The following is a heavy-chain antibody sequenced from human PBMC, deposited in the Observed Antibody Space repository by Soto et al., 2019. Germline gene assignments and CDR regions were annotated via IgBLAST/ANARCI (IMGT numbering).Heavy chain of an antibody. CDR1: GFTFSDYY. CDR2: ISSSGSTI. D-gene: IGHD3-3*01. V-gene: IGHV3-11*01. CDR3: AREDYDFWSGYNWFDP. J-gene: IGHJ5*02. Sequence: GGSLRLSCAASGFTFSDYYMSWIRQAPGKGLEWVSYISSSGSTIYYADSVKGRFTISRDNAKNSLYLQMNSLRAEDTAVYYCAREDYDFWSGYNWFDPWGQGTLVTVSS.